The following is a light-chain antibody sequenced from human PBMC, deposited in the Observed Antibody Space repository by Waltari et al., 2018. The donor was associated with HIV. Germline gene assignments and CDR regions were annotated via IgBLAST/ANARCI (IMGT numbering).Light chain of an antibody. CDR1: QGISSA. V-gene: IGKV1-13*02. J-gene: IGKJ1*01. CDR2: DAS. Sequence: AIQLTQSPSSLSASVGDRVTITCRASQGISSALAWYQQKVGKAPKLLIYDASSLQSGVPSRCSGSGSGTDFTLTISSLQPEDFATYYCQQFHSYPRTFGQGTKVEIK. CDR3: QQFHSYPRT.